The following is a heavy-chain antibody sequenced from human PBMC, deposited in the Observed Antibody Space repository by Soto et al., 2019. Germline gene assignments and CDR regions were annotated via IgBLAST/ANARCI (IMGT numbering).Heavy chain of an antibody. CDR1: GGTFSSYA. Sequence: QVQLVQSGAEVKKPGSSVKVSCKASGGTFSSYAISWVRQAPGQGLEWMGGIIPIFGTANYAQKFQGRVTITADESTSTAYMELRSLRSEDTAVYYCARGGAALYYYYYYGMDVWGQGTTVTVSS. CDR2: IIPIFGTA. V-gene: IGHV1-69*01. D-gene: IGHD6-13*01. CDR3: ARGGAALYYYYYYGMDV. J-gene: IGHJ6*02.